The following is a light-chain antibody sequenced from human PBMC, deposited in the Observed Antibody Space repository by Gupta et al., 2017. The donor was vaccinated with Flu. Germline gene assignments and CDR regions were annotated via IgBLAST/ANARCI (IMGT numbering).Light chain of an antibody. Sequence: EIVMTQSPATLSVSLGARATLSCRASQSVSSNLAWYQQKPGQAPRLLSYGASTRATGIPARFSGSGSGIEFTLTISSLQSEDFAVYYCQQYNNWPPWTCGQGTKVEIK. V-gene: IGKV3-15*01. CDR2: GAS. CDR1: QSVSSN. CDR3: QQYNNWPPWT. J-gene: IGKJ1*01.